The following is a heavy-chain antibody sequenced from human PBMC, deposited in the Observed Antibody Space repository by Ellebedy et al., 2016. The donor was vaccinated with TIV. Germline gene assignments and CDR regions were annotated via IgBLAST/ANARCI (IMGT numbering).Heavy chain of an antibody. J-gene: IGHJ4*02. D-gene: IGHD1-7*01. CDR1: GGSIRNGAYY. Sequence: MPSETLSLTCTVSGGSIRNGAYYWNWIRQPPGKGLEWIGYIYYSGRTFDTPSLQSRLTMSIDTSQHQFSLTLTSVTAADTAVYYCARGTISGTTFAHLDYWGQGTPVTVSS. CDR2: IYYSGRT. CDR3: ARGTISGTTFAHLDY. V-gene: IGHV4-30-4*01.